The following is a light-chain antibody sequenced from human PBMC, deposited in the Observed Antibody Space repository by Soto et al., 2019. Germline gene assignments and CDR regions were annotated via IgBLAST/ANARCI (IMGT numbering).Light chain of an antibody. CDR3: QQYPSFSRT. CDR1: QTISSW. CDR2: KAS. Sequence: DIQMTQPPSTLSGSVGDRVTITCRASQTISSWLAWYQQKPGKAPKLLIYKASTLKSGVPSRFSGSGSGTEFTLTISSLQPGDFATYYCQQYPSFSRTFGQGTKVDIK. V-gene: IGKV1-5*03. J-gene: IGKJ1*01.